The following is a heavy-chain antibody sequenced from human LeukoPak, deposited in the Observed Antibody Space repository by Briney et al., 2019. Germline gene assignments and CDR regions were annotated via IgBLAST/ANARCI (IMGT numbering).Heavy chain of an antibody. CDR3: ARDQEAFDY. V-gene: IGHV4-31*03. CDR2: IYHSGST. CDR1: GGSISSGGYY. Sequence: KPSQTLSLTCTVSGGSISSGGYYWSWIRQHPGRGPEWIGNIYHSGSTHYNPSLRSRLTISVDTSKNQFSLRLSSVTAADTAVYYCARDQEAFDYWGQGTLVTVSS. J-gene: IGHJ4*02.